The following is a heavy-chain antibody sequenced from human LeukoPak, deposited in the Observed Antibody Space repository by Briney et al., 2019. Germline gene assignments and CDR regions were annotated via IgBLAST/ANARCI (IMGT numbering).Heavy chain of an antibody. CDR2: IYTSGST. Sequence: SETLSLTCTVSGGSISSGSYYWSWIRQPAGKGLEWIGRIYTSGSTNYNPSLKSRVTISVDTSKNQFSLKLSSVTAADTAVYYCAREDGYNWKHDAFDIWGQGTMVTVSS. D-gene: IGHD1-20*01. CDR1: GGSISSGSYY. CDR3: AREDGYNWKHDAFDI. V-gene: IGHV4-61*02. J-gene: IGHJ3*02.